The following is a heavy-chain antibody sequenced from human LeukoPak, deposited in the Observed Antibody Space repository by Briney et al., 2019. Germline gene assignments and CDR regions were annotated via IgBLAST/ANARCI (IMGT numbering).Heavy chain of an antibody. J-gene: IGHJ6*02. Sequence: GGSLRLSCAASGFTFSSYGMHWVRQAPGKGLEWVAVIWCDGSNKYYADSVKGRFTISRDNSKNTLYLQMNSLRAEDTAVYYCAGELYSSGWYYYYYGMDVWGQGTTVTVSS. CDR1: GFTFSSYG. D-gene: IGHD6-19*01. CDR3: AGELYSSGWYYYYYGMDV. V-gene: IGHV3-33*01. CDR2: IWCDGSNK.